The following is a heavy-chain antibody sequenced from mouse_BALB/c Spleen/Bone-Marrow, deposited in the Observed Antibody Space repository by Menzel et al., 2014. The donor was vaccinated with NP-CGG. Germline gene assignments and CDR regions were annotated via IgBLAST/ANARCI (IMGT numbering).Heavy chain of an antibody. CDR3: ASHYYDSSPYAY. Sequence: EVKLVESGGGLVQPGGSLKLSCAASGFTFSSYTMSWVRQTPEKRLVWVAYISNGGGSLYYPDTVKGRFTISRDNDKNTRYLQKSSLKSEDTAMYYCASHYYDSSPYAYWGQGTLVTVSA. J-gene: IGHJ3*01. V-gene: IGHV5-12-2*01. D-gene: IGHD1-1*01. CDR1: GFTFSSYT. CDR2: ISNGGGSL.